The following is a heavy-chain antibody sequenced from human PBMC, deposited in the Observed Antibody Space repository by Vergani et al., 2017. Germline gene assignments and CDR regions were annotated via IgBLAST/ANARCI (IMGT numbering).Heavy chain of an antibody. D-gene: IGHD3-10*01. CDR3: ARLPYYYGSGSYYYYGMDV. CDR2: IYPGDSDT. J-gene: IGHJ6*02. CDR1: GYSFTSYW. Sequence: EVQLVQSGAEVKKPGESLKISCKGSGYSFTSYWIGWVRQMPGKGLEWMGIIYPGDSDTRYSPSFQGQVPISADKSISTAYLQWSSLKASDTAMYYCARLPYYYGSGSYYYYGMDVWGQGTTVTVSS. V-gene: IGHV5-51*01.